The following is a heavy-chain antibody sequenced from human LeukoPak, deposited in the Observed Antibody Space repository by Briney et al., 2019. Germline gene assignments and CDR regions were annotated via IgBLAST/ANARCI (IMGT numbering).Heavy chain of an antibody. CDR1: GFTFSSYG. J-gene: IGHJ1*01. CDR3: ARDDDTTGHYSYFQH. CDR2: IWSDGYKK. D-gene: IGHD3-22*01. V-gene: IGHV3-33*01. Sequence: GGSLRLSCAASGFTFSSYGMHWIRQAPGKGLEWVAVIWSDGYKKYYAESVKGRFTVSRETSKNTLYLQMNSLRAEDTAVYYCARDDDTTGHYSYFQHWGQGTLVTVSS.